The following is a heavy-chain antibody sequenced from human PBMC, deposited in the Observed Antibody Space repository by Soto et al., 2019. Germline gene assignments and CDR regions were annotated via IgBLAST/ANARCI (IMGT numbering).Heavy chain of an antibody. D-gene: IGHD3-9*01. CDR1: GFTFSSYG. J-gene: IGHJ6*02. CDR2: IWYDGSNK. CDR3: ARESPYDILTGRYYYYGMDV. V-gene: IGHV3-33*01. Sequence: QVQLVESGGGVVQPGRSLRLSCAASGFTFSSYGMHWVRQAPGKGLEWVAVIWYDGSNKYYADSVKGRFTISRDNSKNTLYLQMNSLRAEDTAVYCCARESPYDILTGRYYYYGMDVWGQGTTVTVSS.